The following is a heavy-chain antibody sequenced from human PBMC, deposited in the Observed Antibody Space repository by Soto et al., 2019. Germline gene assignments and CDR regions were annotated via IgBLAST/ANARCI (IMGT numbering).Heavy chain of an antibody. V-gene: IGHV3-48*02. J-gene: IGHJ4*02. Sequence: GGSLRLSCAASGFTFSSYSMNWVRQAPGKGLEWVSYISSSSSTIYYADSVKGRFTISRDNAKNSLYLQMNSLRDEDTAVYYCARGYYDSSGYYLFDYWGQGTLVPVSS. CDR3: ARGYYDSSGYYLFDY. D-gene: IGHD3-22*01. CDR2: ISSSSSTI. CDR1: GFTFSSYS.